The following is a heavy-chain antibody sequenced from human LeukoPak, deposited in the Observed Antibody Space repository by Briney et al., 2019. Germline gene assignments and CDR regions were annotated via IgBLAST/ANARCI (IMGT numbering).Heavy chain of an antibody. CDR2: ISAYNGNT. CDR3: ARARSGWWGDAFDI. J-gene: IGHJ3*02. V-gene: IGHV1-18*01. CDR1: GYTFTSYG. D-gene: IGHD6-19*01. Sequence: GASVKLSCKASGYTFTSYGISWVRQAPGQGLEWMGWISAYNGNTNYAQKLQGRVTMTTDTSTSTAYMELRSLRSDDTAVYYCARARSGWWGDAFDIWGQGTMVTVSS.